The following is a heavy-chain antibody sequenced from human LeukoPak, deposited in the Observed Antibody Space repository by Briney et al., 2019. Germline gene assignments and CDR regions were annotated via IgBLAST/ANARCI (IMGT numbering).Heavy chain of an antibody. D-gene: IGHD3-22*01. CDR3: ARGLHFRVYDSSDYYLY. CDR2: INSDGSST. J-gene: IGHJ4*02. Sequence: PGGSLRLSCAASGFTFSSYWMHWVRQAPGKGLVWVSRINSDGSSTSYADSVRGRFTISRDNAKNSLYLQMNSLRAEDTAVYYCARGLHFRVYDSSDYYLYWGQGTLVTVSS. CDR1: GFTFSSYW. V-gene: IGHV3-74*01.